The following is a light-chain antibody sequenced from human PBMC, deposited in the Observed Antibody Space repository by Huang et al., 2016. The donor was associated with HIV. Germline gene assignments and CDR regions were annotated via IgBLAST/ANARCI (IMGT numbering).Light chain of an antibody. CDR2: LAS. V-gene: IGKV2-28*01. J-gene: IGKJ2*01. CDR1: QSPLHEIGHNY. CDR3: MQALQTPYT. Sequence: DIVMTQSPLSLPVTPGEPASISCRSNQSPLHEIGHNYLDWYLQKPGQSPQLLIYLASTRASGVPDSFTGSGSGTDFTLRINKVEAQDVGVYFCMQALQTPYTFGRGTKLEI.